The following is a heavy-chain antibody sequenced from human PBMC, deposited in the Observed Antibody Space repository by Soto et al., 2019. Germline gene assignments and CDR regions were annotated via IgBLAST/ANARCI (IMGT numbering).Heavy chain of an antibody. CDR2: INPDNGNT. J-gene: IGHJ5*02. CDR3: AGGIATGQLDP. Sequence: QVQLVQSGAEVKKPGASVKISCKASGYTFTRYTMNWVRQAPGQRLEWMGWINPDNGNTKSSQKFQDRVIITRDTSASTAYVDLSSLRSEDTAGYYCAGGIATGQLDPWGQGTLVTVSS. CDR1: GYTFTRYT. V-gene: IGHV1-3*01. D-gene: IGHD6-13*01.